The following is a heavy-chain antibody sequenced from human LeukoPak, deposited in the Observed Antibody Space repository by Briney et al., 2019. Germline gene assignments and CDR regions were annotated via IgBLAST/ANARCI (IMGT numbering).Heavy chain of an antibody. CDR2: IAYHGSST. J-gene: IGHJ6*02. V-gene: IGHV3-30-3*01. Sequence: PGGSLRLSCAASGFNFSTSAMHWVRQAPGKGLEWVAVIAYHGSSTYAHSLKGRVTISRDNPTNMMWLQMNSLRAEDTAVYYCARDAPYCSGVNCYPLYYGMDVWGQGTTVTVSS. CDR1: GFNFSTSA. D-gene: IGHD2-15*01. CDR3: ARDAPYCSGVNCYPLYYGMDV.